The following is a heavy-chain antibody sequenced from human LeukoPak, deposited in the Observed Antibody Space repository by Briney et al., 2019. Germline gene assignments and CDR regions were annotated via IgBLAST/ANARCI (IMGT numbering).Heavy chain of an antibody. V-gene: IGHV3-7*01. Sequence: GGSLRLSCAASGFTFSTYWMFWVRQAPGKGLEWLASIKNDGSDIYYEDSVKGRFTISRDNAKNSLYLQLNSLRAEDTAVYFCARGAYSSGWAYFDHWGQGTLVTVSS. CDR1: GFTFSTYW. CDR3: ARGAYSSGWAYFDH. J-gene: IGHJ4*02. D-gene: IGHD6-19*01. CDR2: IKNDGSDI.